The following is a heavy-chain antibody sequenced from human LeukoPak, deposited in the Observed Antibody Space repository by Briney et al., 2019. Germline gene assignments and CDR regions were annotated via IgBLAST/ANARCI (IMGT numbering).Heavy chain of an antibody. Sequence: PSETLSLTCAVSGGSIISSNWWSWVRQPPGKGLEWIGEIYHSGSTNYNPSLKSRVTISVDTSKNQFSLNLRSVTAADTAVYYCARGRPSDWYRKWFDPWGQGTLVTVSS. CDR1: GGSIISSNW. D-gene: IGHD6-19*01. CDR2: IYHSGST. V-gene: IGHV4-4*02. CDR3: ARGRPSDWYRKWFDP. J-gene: IGHJ5*02.